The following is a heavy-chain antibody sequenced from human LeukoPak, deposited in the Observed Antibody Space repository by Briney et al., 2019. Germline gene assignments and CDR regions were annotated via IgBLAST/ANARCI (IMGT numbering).Heavy chain of an antibody. Sequence: SETLSLTCTVSGGSISSSSYYWGWIRQPPGKGLEWIGSIYYSGSTYYNPSLKSRVTISVDTSKNQFSLKLSSVTAADTAVYYCARHRAVPGYYYGMDVWGQGTTVTVSS. D-gene: IGHD3-10*01. V-gene: IGHV4-39*01. J-gene: IGHJ6*02. CDR1: GGSISSSSYY. CDR3: ARHRAVPGYYYGMDV. CDR2: IYYSGST.